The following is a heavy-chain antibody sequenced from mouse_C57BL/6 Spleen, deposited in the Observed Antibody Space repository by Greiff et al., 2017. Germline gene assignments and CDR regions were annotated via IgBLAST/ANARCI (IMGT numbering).Heavy chain of an antibody. D-gene: IGHD6-1*01. V-gene: IGHV1-82*01. CDR1: GYAFSSSW. CDR2: IYPGDGDT. CDR3: ARKASLLTEFAY. J-gene: IGHJ3*01. Sequence: VQLQQSGPELVKPGASVKISCKASGYAFSSSWMNWVKQRPGKGLEWIGRIYPGDGDTNYNGKFKGKATMTADKSSSTAYMRLISLTSEASSVYFCARKASLLTEFAYWGQGTLVTVSA.